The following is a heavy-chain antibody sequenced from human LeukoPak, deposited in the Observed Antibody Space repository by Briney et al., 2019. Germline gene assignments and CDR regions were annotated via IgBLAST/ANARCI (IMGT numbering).Heavy chain of an antibody. CDR2: IIPIFGTA. J-gene: IGHJ5*02. CDR3: ATSYYYDSSGYYGWFDP. Sequence: ASVKVSCKASGGTLSSYAISWVRQAPGQGLEWMGGIIPIFGTANYAQKFQGRVTITADESTSTAYMELSSLRSEDTAVYYCATSYYYDSSGYYGWFDPWGQGTLVTVSS. CDR1: GGTLSSYA. D-gene: IGHD3-22*01. V-gene: IGHV1-69*13.